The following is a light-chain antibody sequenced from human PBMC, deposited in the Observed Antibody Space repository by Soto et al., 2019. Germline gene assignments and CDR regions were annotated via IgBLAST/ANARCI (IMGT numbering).Light chain of an antibody. J-gene: IGLJ2*01. CDR2: GNS. Sequence: QSVLTQPPSVSGAPGQRVTISCTGSSSNIGAGYDVHWYQQLPGTAPKLLIYGNSNRPSGVPDRFSGSKSGTSASLAITGLQAEDVADYYCQSYDSSLRVVFGGGTKVTVL. CDR3: QSYDSSLRVV. V-gene: IGLV1-40*01. CDR1: SSNIGAGYD.